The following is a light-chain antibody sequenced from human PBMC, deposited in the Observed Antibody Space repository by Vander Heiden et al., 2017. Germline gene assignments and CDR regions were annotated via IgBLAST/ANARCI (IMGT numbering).Light chain of an antibody. J-gene: IGKJ4*01. CDR3: QQYNDWVT. CDR1: HSVGTN. CDR2: GAS. Sequence: EFVMTQSPATLSASPGERATLSCRASHSVGTNVAWYQQKPGQAPRLLIYGASTRATGIPARFSGSGFGSEFTLTISSLQSEDFAVYYCQQYNDWVTFGGGTKVEIK. V-gene: IGKV3-15*01.